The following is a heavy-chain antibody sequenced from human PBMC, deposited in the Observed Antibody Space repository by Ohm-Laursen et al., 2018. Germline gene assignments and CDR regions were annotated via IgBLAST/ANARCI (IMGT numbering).Heavy chain of an antibody. V-gene: IGHV3-72*01. CDR1: GFNLTDHY. CDR3: AKFNADYP. CDR2: ARHKENNYST. D-gene: IGHD4-17*01. J-gene: IGHJ4*02. Sequence: SLSLSCSASGFNLTDHYMDWVRQAPGKGLEWVGRARHKENNYSTVYAASVRGRFTISRDESKNEMYLQMKSLKTGDTAVYYCAKFNADYPWGQGTLVSVSS.